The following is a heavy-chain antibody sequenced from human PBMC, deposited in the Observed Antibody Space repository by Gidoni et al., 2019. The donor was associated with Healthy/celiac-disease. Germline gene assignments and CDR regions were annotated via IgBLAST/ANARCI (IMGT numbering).Heavy chain of an antibody. V-gene: IGHV3-23*01. CDR2: ISGSGGST. Sequence: EVQLLESGGGLVQPGGSLRLSCADSGFTFSSYAMSWVRHAPGKGLEWVSAISGSGGSTYYADSVKGRFTISRDNSKNTLYLQMNSLRAEDTAVYYCAKLPREIQLWLYYFDYWGQGTLVTVSS. J-gene: IGHJ4*02. CDR3: AKLPREIQLWLYYFDY. D-gene: IGHD5-18*01. CDR1: GFTFSSYA.